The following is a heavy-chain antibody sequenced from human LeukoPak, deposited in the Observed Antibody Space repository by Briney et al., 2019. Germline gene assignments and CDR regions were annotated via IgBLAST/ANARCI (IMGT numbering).Heavy chain of an antibody. Sequence: PGGSLRLSCAASGFTFSSYEMNWVRQAPGKGLEWVSYISSSGSTIYYADSVKGRFTISRDNAKSTLYLQMNSLRAEDTAVYYCAREATPGVPRGLLLWGQGTLVTVSP. CDR2: ISSSGSTI. D-gene: IGHD3-22*01. V-gene: IGHV3-48*03. J-gene: IGHJ4*02. CDR1: GFTFSSYE. CDR3: AREATPGVPRGLLL.